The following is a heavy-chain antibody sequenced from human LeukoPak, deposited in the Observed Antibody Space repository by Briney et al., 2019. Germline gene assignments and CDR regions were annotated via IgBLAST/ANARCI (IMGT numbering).Heavy chain of an antibody. V-gene: IGHV1-18*01. D-gene: IGHD2-2*01. CDR2: ISAYNGNT. CDR1: GYTFTSYG. J-gene: IGHJ6*02. CDR3: ARDRFGAIVVVPAATSGVHYYYYYGMDV. Sequence: ASVTVSCKASGYTFTSYGISWVRQAPGQGLEWMGWISAYNGNTNYAQKLQGRVTMTTDTSTSTAYMELRSLRSDDTAVYYCARDRFGAIVVVPAATSGVHYYYYYGMDVWGQGTTVTVSS.